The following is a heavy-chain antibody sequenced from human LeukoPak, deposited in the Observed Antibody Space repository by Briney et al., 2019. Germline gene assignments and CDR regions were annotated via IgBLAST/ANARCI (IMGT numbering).Heavy chain of an antibody. Sequence: SETQSLTCAVSGGSISSGGYSWSWIRQPPGKGLEWIGYIYHSGSTYYNPSLKSRVTISVDRSKNQFPLKLSSVTAADTAVYYCARYSNGESSHWFDPWGQGTLVTVSS. J-gene: IGHJ5*02. D-gene: IGHD4-11*01. CDR3: ARYSNGESSHWFDP. CDR2: IYHSGST. CDR1: GGSISSGGYS. V-gene: IGHV4-30-2*01.